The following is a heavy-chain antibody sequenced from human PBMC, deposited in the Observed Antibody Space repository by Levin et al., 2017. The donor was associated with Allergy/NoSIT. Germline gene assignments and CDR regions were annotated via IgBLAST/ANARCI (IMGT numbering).Heavy chain of an antibody. D-gene: IGHD1-26*01. CDR1: GGTFSSYA. V-gene: IGHV1-69*06. J-gene: IGHJ6*02. Sequence: KISCKASGGTFSSYAISWVRQAPGQGLEWMGGIIPIFGTANYAQKFQGRVTITADKSTSTAYMELSSLRSEDTAVYYCARGPRMASGVGATNYYYGMDVWGQGTTVTVSS. CDR3: ARGPRMASGVGATNYYYGMDV. CDR2: IIPIFGTA.